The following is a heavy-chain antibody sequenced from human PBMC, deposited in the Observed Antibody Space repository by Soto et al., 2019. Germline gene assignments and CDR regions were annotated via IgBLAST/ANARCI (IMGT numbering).Heavy chain of an antibody. Sequence: QVQLVQSGAEVKKPGSSVKVSCKASGGTFSSYTISWVRQAPGQGLEWMGRIIPILGIANYAQKFQGRVTITADKSTGTAYMELSSLRSEDTTVYYCARAKRYSSGWYEGMDVWGQGTTVTVSS. J-gene: IGHJ6*02. CDR2: IIPILGIA. D-gene: IGHD6-19*01. CDR1: GGTFSSYT. V-gene: IGHV1-69*02. CDR3: ARAKRYSSGWYEGMDV.